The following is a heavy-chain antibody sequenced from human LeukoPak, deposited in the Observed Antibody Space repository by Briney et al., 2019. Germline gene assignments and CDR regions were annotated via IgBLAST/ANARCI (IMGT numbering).Heavy chain of an antibody. Sequence: ASVKVSCKASGYTFTSYDINWVRQATGQGLEWMGWMNPNSGNTGYAQKFQGRVTITRNTSISTAYMELSSLRSEDTAVYYCARRGYSSGWYQDEFDYWGQGTLVTVSS. J-gene: IGHJ4*02. CDR1: GYTFTSYD. CDR2: MNPNSGNT. D-gene: IGHD6-19*01. V-gene: IGHV1-8*03. CDR3: ARRGYSSGWYQDEFDY.